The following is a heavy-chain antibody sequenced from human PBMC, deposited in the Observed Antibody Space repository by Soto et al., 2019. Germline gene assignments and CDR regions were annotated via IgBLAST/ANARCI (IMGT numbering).Heavy chain of an antibody. J-gene: IGHJ4*02. CDR1: GFTFSNYA. CDR3: AKDPHHVETAMITSGFFDY. Sequence: EVQLLESGGGLVQPGGSLRLSCAASGFTFSNYAMSWVRQAPGKGLEWVSAISGSGGSTYYADSVKGRFTISRDKSKNPLYLQMNSLRAEDTAVYYCAKDPHHVETAMITSGFFDYWGQGTLVTVSS. D-gene: IGHD5-18*01. V-gene: IGHV3-23*01. CDR2: ISGSGGST.